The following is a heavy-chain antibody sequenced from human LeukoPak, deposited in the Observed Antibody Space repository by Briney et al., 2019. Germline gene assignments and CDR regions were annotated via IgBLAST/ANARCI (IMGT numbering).Heavy chain of an antibody. CDR1: GFTFSSYS. D-gene: IGHD2-15*01. J-gene: IGHJ3*02. V-gene: IGHV3-21*01. CDR2: ISSSSSYI. Sequence: PGGSLRLSCAASGFTFSSYSMNWVRQAPGKGLEWVSSISSSSSYIYYADSVKGRFTISRDNAKNSLYLQMNSLRAEDTAVYYCARQVSLDSGGSSYYEGCYAFDIWGQGTMVTVSS. CDR3: ARQVSLDSGGSSYYEGCYAFDI.